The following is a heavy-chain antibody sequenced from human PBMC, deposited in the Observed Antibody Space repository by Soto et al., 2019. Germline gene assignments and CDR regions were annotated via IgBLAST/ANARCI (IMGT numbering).Heavy chain of an antibody. V-gene: IGHV3-11*01. Sequence: GGSLRLSCAASGFTFSDCYMSWIRQAPGKGLEWVSYISSSGSTIYYADSVKGRFTISRDNAKNSLYLQMNSLRAEDTAVYYCARSVRSSDYYFDYWGQGTLVTVSS. CDR2: ISSSGSTI. J-gene: IGHJ4*02. CDR1: GFTFSDCY. CDR3: ARSVRSSDYYFDY. D-gene: IGHD4-17*01.